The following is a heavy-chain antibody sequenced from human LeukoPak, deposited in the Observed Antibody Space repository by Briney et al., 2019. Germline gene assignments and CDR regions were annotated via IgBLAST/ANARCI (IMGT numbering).Heavy chain of an antibody. CDR1: GFSLSTSGVG. V-gene: IGHV2-5*01. D-gene: IGHD7-27*01. Sequence: ESGPTLVKPTQALTLTCTFSGFSLSTSGVGVGWIRQPPGKALEWLALIYWNDDKRYSPSLKSRLTITKVTSKNQVVLTMTNMDPVDTATYYCAHRRRPLGFDYWGQGTLVTVSS. CDR3: AHRRRPLGFDY. J-gene: IGHJ4*02. CDR2: IYWNDDK.